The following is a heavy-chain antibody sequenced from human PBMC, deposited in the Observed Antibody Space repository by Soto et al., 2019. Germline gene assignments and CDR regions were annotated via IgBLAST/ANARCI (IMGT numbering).Heavy chain of an antibody. V-gene: IGHV3-30*03. D-gene: IGHD6-6*01. Sequence: QVQLVESGGGVVQPGRSLRLSCAASGFSFSSYCMHWVRQTPGKGLEWVAVTSADGTDKYYADSVKGRFTISRDNSKNTLYLQMNSLGVEDTAVYYCVRGTAIARQHFDCWGQGTLVTVSS. CDR1: GFSFSSYC. CDR2: TSADGTDK. J-gene: IGHJ4*02. CDR3: VRGTAIARQHFDC.